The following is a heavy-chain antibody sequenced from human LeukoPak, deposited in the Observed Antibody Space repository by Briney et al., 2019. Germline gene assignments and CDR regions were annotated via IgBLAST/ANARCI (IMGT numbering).Heavy chain of an antibody. D-gene: IGHD6-13*01. J-gene: IGHJ4*02. CDR3: ARAGTYSSSWYDY. V-gene: IGHV3-21*01. Sequence: GGSLRLSCAASGFTFSSYSMNWVRQAPGKGLEWVSSISSSSYIYYADSVKGRFTISRDNAKNSLYLQMSSLRAEDTAVYYCARAGTYSSSWYDYWGQGTLVTVSS. CDR1: GFTFSSYS. CDR2: ISSSSYI.